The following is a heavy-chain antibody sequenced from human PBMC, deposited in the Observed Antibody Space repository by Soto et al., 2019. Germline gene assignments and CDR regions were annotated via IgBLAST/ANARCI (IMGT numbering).Heavy chain of an antibody. CDR3: ARDNDRPQLGGNYYYILDV. D-gene: IGHD1-1*01. Sequence: ASVKVSCKASGGTFRNSAISWVRQAPGQGLEWMGGIMPIFPTPDYAQKFQGRVTITADESTSTAYMELSGLRSDDTAVYFCARDNDRPQLGGNYYYILDVWGHGTTVTVS. CDR1: GGTFRNSA. J-gene: IGHJ6*02. CDR2: IMPIFPTP. V-gene: IGHV1-69*13.